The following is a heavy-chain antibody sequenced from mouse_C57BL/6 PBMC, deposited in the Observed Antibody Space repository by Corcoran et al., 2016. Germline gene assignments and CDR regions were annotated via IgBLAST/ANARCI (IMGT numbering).Heavy chain of an antibody. D-gene: IGHD4-1*01. Sequence: QVQLQQSGPELVKPGASVKISCKASGYTFTDYYINWVKQRPGQGLEWIGNINPSNGGTNYNEKFKSKATLTVDKSSSTAYMQLSSLTSEDSAVYYCAANWDVRYYFDYWGQGTTLTVSS. J-gene: IGHJ2*01. CDR2: INPSNGGT. CDR3: AANWDVRYYFDY. V-gene: IGHV1-53*01. CDR1: GYTFTDYY.